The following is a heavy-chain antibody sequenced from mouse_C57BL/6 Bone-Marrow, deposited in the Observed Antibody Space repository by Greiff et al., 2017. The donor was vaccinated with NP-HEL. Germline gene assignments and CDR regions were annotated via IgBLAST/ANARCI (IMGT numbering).Heavy chain of an antibody. V-gene: IGHV3-6*01. J-gene: IGHJ3*01. Sequence: DVQLQESGPGLVKPSQSLSLTCSVTGYSITSGYYWNWIRQFPGNKLEWLGYISYDGSNNYNPYLKNRISITRDTSKNQFFLKLNAVTTEDTATYYCAISAYWGQGTLVTVSA. CDR3: AISAY. CDR1: GYSITSGYY. CDR2: ISYDGSN.